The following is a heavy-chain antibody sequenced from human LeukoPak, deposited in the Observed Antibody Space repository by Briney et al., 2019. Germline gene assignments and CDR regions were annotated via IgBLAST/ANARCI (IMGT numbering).Heavy chain of an antibody. J-gene: IGHJ4*02. CDR1: GFTFSGSA. CDR3: TSWGGDYGDFKDY. CDR2: IRSKANSYAT. D-gene: IGHD4-17*01. Sequence: PGGSLKLSCAASGFTFSGSAMHWVRQASGKGLEWVGRIRSKANSYATAYAASVKGRFTISRDDSKNTAYLQMNSLKTEDKAVYYCTSWGGDYGDFKDYWGQGTLVTVSS. V-gene: IGHV3-73*01.